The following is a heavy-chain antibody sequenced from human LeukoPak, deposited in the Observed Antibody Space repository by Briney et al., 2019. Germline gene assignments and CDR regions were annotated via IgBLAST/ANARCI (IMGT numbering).Heavy chain of an antibody. CDR2: INPNSGGT. J-gene: IGHJ4*02. D-gene: IGHD5-12*01. CDR1: GYTFTSYY. CDR3: ARYHMSVIVAEYYFDY. Sequence: ASVKVSCKASGYTFTSYYMHWVRQAPGQGLEWMGWINPNSGGTNYAQKFQGRVTMTRDTSISTAYMELSRLRSDDTAVYYCARYHMSVIVAEYYFDYWGQGTLVTVSS. V-gene: IGHV1-2*02.